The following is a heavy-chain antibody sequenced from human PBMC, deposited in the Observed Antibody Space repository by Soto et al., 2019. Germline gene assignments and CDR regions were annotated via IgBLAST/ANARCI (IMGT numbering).Heavy chain of an antibody. V-gene: IGHV3-33*01. CDR3: ARGNFWRGYYPNYYYYYGMDV. J-gene: IGHJ6*02. D-gene: IGHD3-3*01. CDR2: IWYDGSNK. CDR1: GFTFSSYG. Sequence: PGGSLRLSCAASGFTFSSYGMQWVRDAPGKGLEWVAVIWYDGSNKYYADSVKGRFTISRDNSKNTLYLQMNSLRAEDTAVYYCARGNFWRGYYPNYYYYYGMDVWGQGTTVTVSS.